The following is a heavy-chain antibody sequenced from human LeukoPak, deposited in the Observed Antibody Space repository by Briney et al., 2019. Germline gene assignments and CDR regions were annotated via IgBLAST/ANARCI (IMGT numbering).Heavy chain of an antibody. Sequence: SETLSLTCAVYGGSFSGYYWSWIRQPPGKGLEWIGEINHSGSTNYNPSLKSRVTISVDTSKNQFSLKLSSVTAADTAVYYCARLDSSSWNWFDPWGQGTLVTVSS. CDR2: INHSGST. CDR3: ARLDSSSWNWFDP. D-gene: IGHD6-13*01. V-gene: IGHV4-34*01. J-gene: IGHJ5*02. CDR1: GGSFSGYY.